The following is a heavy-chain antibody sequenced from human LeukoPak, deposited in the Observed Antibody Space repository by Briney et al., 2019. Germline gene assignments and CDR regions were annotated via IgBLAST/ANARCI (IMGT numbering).Heavy chain of an antibody. V-gene: IGHV3-48*01. CDR2: FRHTGTPR. J-gene: IGHJ2*01. Sequence: GGSLRLSCEVSGFTFSDYDRNWVHQAPGKGLEWVSFFRHTGTPRYYADSVKGRFIISRDNARNSLYLQMNSLRVEDTAIYYCVRGARRDIVVVVAAQPHWYFDLWGRGTLVTVSS. CDR1: GFTFSDYD. CDR3: VRGARRDIVVVVAAQPHWYFDL. D-gene: IGHD2-15*01.